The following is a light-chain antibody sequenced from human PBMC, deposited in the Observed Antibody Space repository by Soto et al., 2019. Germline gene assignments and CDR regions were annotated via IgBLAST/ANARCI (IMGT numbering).Light chain of an antibody. J-gene: IGKJ2*01. CDR1: QTVDSNY. V-gene: IGKV3D-20*01. CDR2: DAS. Sequence: EIVLTQSPDTLSLSPGERATLSCGASQTVDSNYLAWYQQKPGLAPRLLIYDASNRAPGIPDRFSGSGSGTDFTLTISRLEPEDFAVYYCQLYGSSPPYTFGPGTKLEI. CDR3: QLYGSSPPYT.